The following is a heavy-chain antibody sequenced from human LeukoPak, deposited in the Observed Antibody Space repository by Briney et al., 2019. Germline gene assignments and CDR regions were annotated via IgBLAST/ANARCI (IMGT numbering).Heavy chain of an antibody. Sequence: PGGSLRLSCAASGLTVSSNSMSWVRQAPGKGLEWVSFIYSGGSTYYADSVKCRFTISRDNSKNKLYLQMNSLRADDTAVYYCARRAGAYSHPYDYWGQGTLVTVSS. D-gene: IGHD4/OR15-4a*01. CDR2: IYSGGST. CDR1: GLTVSSNS. V-gene: IGHV3-53*01. J-gene: IGHJ4*02. CDR3: ARRAGAYSHPYDY.